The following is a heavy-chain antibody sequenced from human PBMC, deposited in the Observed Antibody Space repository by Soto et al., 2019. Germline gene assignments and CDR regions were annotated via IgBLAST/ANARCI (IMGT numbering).Heavy chain of an antibody. J-gene: IGHJ4*02. CDR1: GFTFTDYA. CDR3: ARGSSGYISSWYYFDY. CDR2: ISGIGGST. V-gene: IGHV3-23*04. D-gene: IGHD6-13*01. Sequence: VQLVESGGGLVQPGGSLRLSCAASGFTFTDYALSWVRQAPGKGLEWVATISGIGGSTYLADSVKGRLSISRDNSKNTVSLLMNSLRAEDTAVYFCARGSSGYISSWYYFDYWGRGTLVTVSS.